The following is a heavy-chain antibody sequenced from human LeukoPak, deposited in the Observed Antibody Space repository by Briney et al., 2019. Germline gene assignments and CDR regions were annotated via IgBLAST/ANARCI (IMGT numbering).Heavy chain of an antibody. CDR3: ARGVFSSGWYGSLDY. D-gene: IGHD6-19*01. CDR2: IYYSGST. J-gene: IGHJ4*02. V-gene: IGHV4-59*01. Sequence: SETLSLTCTVSGGSISSYYLSWIRQPPGKGLEWIGYIYYSGSTNYNPSLKSRVTISVDTSKNQFSLRLSSVTAADTAVYYCARGVFSSGWYGSLDYWGQGTLVTVSS. CDR1: GGSISSYY.